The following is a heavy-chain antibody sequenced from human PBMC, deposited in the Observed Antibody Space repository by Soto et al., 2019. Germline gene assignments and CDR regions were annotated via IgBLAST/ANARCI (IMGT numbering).Heavy chain of an antibody. Sequence: QVHLVQSGVEVKTPGASVKVSCQASGYTFFTYDISWVRQAPGQGLEWMGWMKTYSGDTKYAQKFQGRVTMTTDTSTTTAYLERRSLRSDDTAEYYCARHHGPTTSENGFDPWGQGTLVTVSS. J-gene: IGHJ5*02. CDR1: GYTFFTYD. V-gene: IGHV1-18*01. D-gene: IGHD1-1*01. CDR2: MKTYSGDT. CDR3: ARHHGPTTSENGFDP.